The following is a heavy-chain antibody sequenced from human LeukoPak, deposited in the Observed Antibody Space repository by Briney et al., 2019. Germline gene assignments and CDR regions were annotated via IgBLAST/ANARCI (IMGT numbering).Heavy chain of an antibody. Sequence: GSLRLSCAASGFTFSSYSMNWIRQPPGKGLEWIGSIYYSGSTYYNPSLKSRVTISVDTSKNQFSLKLSSVTAADTAVYYCAREWIAARNTNWFDPWGQGTLVTVSS. V-gene: IGHV4-39*07. CDR1: GFTFSSYS. CDR2: IYYSGST. CDR3: AREWIAARNTNWFDP. J-gene: IGHJ5*02. D-gene: IGHD6-6*01.